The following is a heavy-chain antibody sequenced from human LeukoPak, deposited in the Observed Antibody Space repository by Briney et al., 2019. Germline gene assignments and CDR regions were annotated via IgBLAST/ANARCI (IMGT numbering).Heavy chain of an antibody. J-gene: IGHJ4*02. D-gene: IGHD3-16*01. Sequence: SQTLSLTCTVSGGSISSGGYYWSWIRQHPGNGLEWIGYIYYSGSTYYNPSLKSRVTISVDTSKNQFSLKLSSVTAADTAVYYCARGQGEFFSYYFDYWGQGTLVTVSS. CDR3: ARGQGEFFSYYFDY. V-gene: IGHV4-31*03. CDR2: IYYSGST. CDR1: GGSISSGGYY.